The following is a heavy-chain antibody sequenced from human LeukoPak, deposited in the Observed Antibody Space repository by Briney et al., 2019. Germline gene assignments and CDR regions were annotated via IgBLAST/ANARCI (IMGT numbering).Heavy chain of an antibody. CDR2: INPNSGGT. CDR3: ARGYQLPRVYYYYMDV. V-gene: IGHV1-2*02. CDR1: GYTFTGYY. Sequence: ASVKVSCKASGYTFTGYYMHWVQQAPGQGLEWMGWINPNSGGTNYAQKFQGRVTMTRDTSISTAYMELSRLRSDDTAVYYCARGYQLPRVYYYYMDVWGKGTTVTVSS. J-gene: IGHJ6*03. D-gene: IGHD2-2*01.